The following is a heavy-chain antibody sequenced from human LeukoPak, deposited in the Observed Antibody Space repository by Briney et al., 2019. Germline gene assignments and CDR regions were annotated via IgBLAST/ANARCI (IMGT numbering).Heavy chain of an antibody. V-gene: IGHV4-34*01. D-gene: IGHD2-2*01. CDR2: INHSGST. J-gene: IGHJ5*02. CDR3: ARGSHSRGRYCSSTSCYAGVNWFDP. CDR1: GGSFSGYY. Sequence: PSETLSLTCAVYGGSFSGYYWSWIRQPPGQGLEWIGEINHSGSTNYNPSLKSRVTISVDTSKNQFSLKSSSVTAADTAVYYCARGSHSRGRYCSSTSCYAGVNWFDPWGQGTLVTVSS.